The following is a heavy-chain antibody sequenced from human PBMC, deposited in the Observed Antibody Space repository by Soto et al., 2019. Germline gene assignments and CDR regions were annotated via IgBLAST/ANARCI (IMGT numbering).Heavy chain of an antibody. CDR3: ARVGWLRQLDY. D-gene: IGHD5-18*01. CDR2: IYYSGST. J-gene: IGHJ4*02. V-gene: IGHV4-59*12. Sequence: TLSLTCTVSGGSISSYYWSWIRQPPGKGLEWIGYIYYSGSTNYNPSLKSRVTISVDTSKNQFSLKLSSVTAADTAVYYCARVGWLRQLDYWGQGTLVTVSS. CDR1: GGSISSYY.